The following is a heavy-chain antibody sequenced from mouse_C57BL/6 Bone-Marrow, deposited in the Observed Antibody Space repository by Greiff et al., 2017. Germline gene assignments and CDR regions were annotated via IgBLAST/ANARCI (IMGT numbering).Heavy chain of an antibody. J-gene: IGHJ1*03. CDR1: GYTFTGYW. D-gene: IGHD1-1*01. CDR3: ARGGYYGPWYFDV. Sequence: VQLQQSGAELMKPGASVKLSCKATGYTFTGYWLEWVKQRPGHGLEWIGVILPGSGSTNYNEKFKGKATFTADTSSNTSYMQISILTTEASAIEYCARGGYYGPWYFDVWGTGTTVTVSS. CDR2: ILPGSGST. V-gene: IGHV1-9*01.